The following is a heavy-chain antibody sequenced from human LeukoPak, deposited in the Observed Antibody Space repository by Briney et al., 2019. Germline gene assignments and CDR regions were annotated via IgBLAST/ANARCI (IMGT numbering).Heavy chain of an antibody. D-gene: IGHD2-8*01. CDR1: GGSISSSSYY. CDR2: IYYSGST. CDR3: ARGVMVYASIDY. Sequence: KSSETLSLTCTVSGGSISSSSYYWGWIRQPPGKGLEWIGSIYYSGSTYYNPSLKSRVTISVDTSKNQFSLKLSSVTAADTAVYYCARGVMVYASIDYWGQGTLVTVSS. J-gene: IGHJ4*02. V-gene: IGHV4-39*01.